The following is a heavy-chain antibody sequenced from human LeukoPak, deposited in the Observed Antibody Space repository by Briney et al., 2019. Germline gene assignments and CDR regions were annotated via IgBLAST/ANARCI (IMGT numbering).Heavy chain of an antibody. J-gene: IGHJ4*02. CDR1: GGSISSYY. V-gene: IGHV4-4*09. CDR2: IYTSGGT. D-gene: IGHD3-22*01. CDR3: ARTYYYDSSGYYHDY. Sequence: SETLSLTCTVSGGSISSYYWSWIRQPPGKGLEWIGYIYTSGGTNYNPSLKSRVTISVDTSKNQFSLKLSSVTAADTAVYYCARTYYYDSSGYYHDYWGQGTLVTVSS.